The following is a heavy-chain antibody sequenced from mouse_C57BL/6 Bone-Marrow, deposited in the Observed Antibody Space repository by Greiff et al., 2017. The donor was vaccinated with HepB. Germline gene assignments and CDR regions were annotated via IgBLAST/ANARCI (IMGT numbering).Heavy chain of an antibody. J-gene: IGHJ2*01. Sequence: VQLQQSGAELVRPGASVKLSCTASGFNIKDYYMHWVKQRPEQGLEWIGRIDPEDGDTEYDPKFQGKATMTADTSSNTAYLQLSSLTSEDTAVYYCTTAGYDGGYYFDYWGQGTTLTVSS. V-gene: IGHV14-1*01. CDR3: TTAGYDGGYYFDY. CDR2: IDPEDGDT. CDR1: GFNIKDYY. D-gene: IGHD2-2*01.